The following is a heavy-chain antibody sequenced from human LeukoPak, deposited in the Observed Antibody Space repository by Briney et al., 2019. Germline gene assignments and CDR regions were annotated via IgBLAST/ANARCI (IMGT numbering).Heavy chain of an antibody. Sequence: SETLSLACTVSGGSISSYYWSWIRQPPGKGLEWIGYIYDSGSTNYNHSLKNRVTISVDTSKNQFSLKLSSVTAADTAVYYCARARGLRFLEWLLYDYWGQGTPVTVSS. CDR2: IYDSGST. CDR1: GGSISSYY. D-gene: IGHD3-3*01. CDR3: ARARGLRFLEWLLYDY. V-gene: IGHV4-59*01. J-gene: IGHJ4*02.